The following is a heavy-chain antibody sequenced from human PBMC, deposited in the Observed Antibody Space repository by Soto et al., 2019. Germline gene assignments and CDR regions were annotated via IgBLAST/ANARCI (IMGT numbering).Heavy chain of an antibody. CDR3: AKDTVGGYSFWSGYYSDGLDA. CDR2: ISGSADGT. Sequence: EVKLLESGGGLAQPGGSLRLSCVGSGFTFDSYAISWFRQAPGERLQWSAAISGSADGTDYAHSVRGLFAISRDNAKKTVHLQMDILRVEDTAVYFCAKDTVGGYSFWSGYYSDGLDAWGQGTLVTVS. CDR1: GFTFDSYA. D-gene: IGHD3-3*01. J-gene: IGHJ3*01. V-gene: IGHV3-23*01.